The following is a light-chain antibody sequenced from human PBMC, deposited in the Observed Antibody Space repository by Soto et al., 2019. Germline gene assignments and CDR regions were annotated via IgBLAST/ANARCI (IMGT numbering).Light chain of an antibody. Sequence: EIMMTQSPATLSVSPGERATLSCRASQSVRSNLAWYQQKPGQAPRLLIYSASTRASGVPDRFSGGGSGTDFVLTISRLEPEDFAVYYCQQYGRSPFTFGQGTKLQIK. CDR1: QSVRSN. CDR2: SAS. V-gene: IGKV3-20*01. CDR3: QQYGRSPFT. J-gene: IGKJ2*01.